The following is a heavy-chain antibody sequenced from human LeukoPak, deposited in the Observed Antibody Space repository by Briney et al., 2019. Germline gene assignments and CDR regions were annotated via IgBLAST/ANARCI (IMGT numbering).Heavy chain of an antibody. J-gene: IGHJ3*01. V-gene: IGHV3-7*05. CDR2: IKKDGGEE. CDR1: GFSFSTSS. Sequence: GGSLRLSCATSGFSFSTSSMNWVRQAPGKGLEWVAYIKKDGGEEKYVDSVKGRFTISRDNTKNSLYLQMGSLRVEDTAVYYCTKEGMWGQGTMVTVSS. CDR3: TKEGM.